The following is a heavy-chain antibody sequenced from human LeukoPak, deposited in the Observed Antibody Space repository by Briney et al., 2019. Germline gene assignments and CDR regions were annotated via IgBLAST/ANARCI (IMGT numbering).Heavy chain of an antibody. CDR3: ARVWGYCSAGSCYSSTFDS. Sequence: KASETLSLTCTVSGDSFVRSIFYWGWIRQPPGKGLEWIGSIHYSGSPYYNPSLKSRVSISVDTSKNQFSLKVTSVTATDTSMYYCARVWGYCSAGSCYSSTFDSWGQGTLLTVSS. J-gene: IGHJ4*02. CDR1: GDSFVRSIFY. V-gene: IGHV4-39*01. D-gene: IGHD2-15*01. CDR2: IHYSGSP.